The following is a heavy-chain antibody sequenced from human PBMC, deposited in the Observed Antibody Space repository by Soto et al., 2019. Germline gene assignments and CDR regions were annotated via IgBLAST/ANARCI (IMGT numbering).Heavy chain of an antibody. D-gene: IGHD5-18*01. J-gene: IGHJ4*02. Sequence: EVHLVESGGGVVQPGGSLRLSCVASGFTFSRHWLHWVRQVPGKRPVWVSRINNDGTTTAYADSVKGRFSISRDNADNTLFLQMNNLRAEDTGVYYCAAERAEARGYSYGRTLDDWGQGSLVAVSS. CDR3: AAERAEARGYSYGRTLDD. CDR1: GFTFSRHW. CDR2: INNDGTTT. V-gene: IGHV3-74*01.